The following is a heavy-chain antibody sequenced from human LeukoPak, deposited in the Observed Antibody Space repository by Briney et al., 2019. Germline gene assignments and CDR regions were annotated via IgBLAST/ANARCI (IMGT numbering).Heavy chain of an antibody. CDR3: AKEEVIL. CDR1: GFTFSSYA. CDR2: VSGSGGST. J-gene: IGHJ4*02. V-gene: IGHV3-23*01. D-gene: IGHD3-16*02. Sequence: AGSLPHSCAASGFTFSSYAMSWVRQPPGKGLEWVSAVSGSGGSTYYAASVKGRFTISTDNSKNTLYLQVNSLRAEYSAGEYCAKEEVILWGQGTLVTVSS.